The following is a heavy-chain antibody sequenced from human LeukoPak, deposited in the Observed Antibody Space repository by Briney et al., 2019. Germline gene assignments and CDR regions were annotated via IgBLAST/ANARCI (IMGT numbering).Heavy chain of an antibody. V-gene: IGHV4-31*03. J-gene: IGHJ6*02. D-gene: IGHD4-23*01. CDR2: IYYSGST. CDR3: ASISTVAHYYYYGMDV. Sequence: PSETLSLTCTVSGGSISSGGYYWSWIRQHPGKGLEWIGYIYYSGSTYYNPSLKSRVTISVDTSKNQFSLKLSSVTAADTAVYYCASISTVAHYYYYGMDVWGQGTTVTVSS. CDR1: GGSISSGGYY.